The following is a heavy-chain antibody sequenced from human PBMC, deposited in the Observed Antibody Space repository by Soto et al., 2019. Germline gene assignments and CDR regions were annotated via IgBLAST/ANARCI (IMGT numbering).Heavy chain of an antibody. CDR2: ISGSGGST. J-gene: IGHJ5*02. V-gene: IGHV3-23*01. Sequence: GGSLRLSCAASGFTFSSYAMSWVRQAPGKGLEWVSAISGSGGSTYYADSVKGRFTISRDNSKNTLYLQMNSLRAEDTAVYYCAKDFSGDFWSGYYTGGDYNWFDPWGQGTLVTVSS. CDR3: AKDFSGDFWSGYYTGGDYNWFDP. D-gene: IGHD3-3*01. CDR1: GFTFSSYA.